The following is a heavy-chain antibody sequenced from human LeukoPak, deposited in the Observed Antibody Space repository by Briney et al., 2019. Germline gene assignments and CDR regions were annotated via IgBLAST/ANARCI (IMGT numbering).Heavy chain of an antibody. V-gene: IGHV1-8*03. Sequence: ASVEVSCKAPGYTFTSYGISWVRQAPGQGLEWMGWISAYNGNTGYAQKFQGRVTITRNTSISTACMELSSLRSEDTAVYYCARGATDYGGNSLGYWGQGTLVTVSS. J-gene: IGHJ4*02. CDR2: ISAYNGNT. CDR1: GYTFTSYG. CDR3: ARGATDYGGNSLGY. D-gene: IGHD4-23*01.